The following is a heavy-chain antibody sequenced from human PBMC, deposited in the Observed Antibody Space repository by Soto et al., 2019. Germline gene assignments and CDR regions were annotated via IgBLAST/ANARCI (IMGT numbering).Heavy chain of an antibody. CDR2: ISAASDYI. D-gene: IGHD3-10*01. J-gene: IGHJ4*02. CDR1: GFTFGSHS. Sequence: GGSLRLSCRDSGFTFGSHSMFWVRQAPGKGLEWVSSISAASDYIFYADSVKGRFAISRDNAKNSLYLQMNSLRAEDTAVYYCAREGVNYGSGSYYRGPALVYWGQGTLVTVSS. V-gene: IGHV3-21*01. CDR3: AREGVNYGSGSYYRGPALVY.